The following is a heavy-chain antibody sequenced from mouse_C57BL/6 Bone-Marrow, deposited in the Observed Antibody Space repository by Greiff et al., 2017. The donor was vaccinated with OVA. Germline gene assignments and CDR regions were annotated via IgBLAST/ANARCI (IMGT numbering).Heavy chain of an antibody. V-gene: IGHV1-69*01. Sequence: VQLQQPGAELVMPGASVKLSCKASGYTFTSYWMHWVKQRPGQGLEWIGEIDPSDSYTNYNQKFKGKSTLTVDESSSTAYMQLSSLTSEDSAVYYCARPDYGSWYFDVWGTGTTVTVSS. J-gene: IGHJ1*03. CDR2: IDPSDSYT. CDR1: GYTFTSYW. D-gene: IGHD1-1*01. CDR3: ARPDYGSWYFDV.